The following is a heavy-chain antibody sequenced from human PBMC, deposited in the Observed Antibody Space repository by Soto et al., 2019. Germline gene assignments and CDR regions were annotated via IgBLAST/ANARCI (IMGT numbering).Heavy chain of an antibody. CDR3: ARDPMTTVSQWYWFDP. CDR2: IIPILGIA. Sequence: SVKVSCKASGGTFSSYTISWVRQAPGQGLEWMGRIIPILGIANYAQKFQGRVTITADKSTSTAYMELSSLRSEDTAVYYCARDPMTTVSQWYWFDPWGQGTLVTVSS. V-gene: IGHV1-69*04. CDR1: GGTFSSYT. J-gene: IGHJ5*02. D-gene: IGHD4-4*01.